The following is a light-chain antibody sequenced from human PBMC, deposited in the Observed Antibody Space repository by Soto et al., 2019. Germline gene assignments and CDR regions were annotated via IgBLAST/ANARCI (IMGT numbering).Light chain of an antibody. J-gene: IGLJ2*01. Sequence: QSALTQPASVSGSPGQSITIYCTGTSSDVGGYDFVSWYQQHPGKVPKLMIYDVSNRPSGVSNRFSGSKSGNTASLTISGLQAEDEADYYCSSYTSGSTLVVFGGGTKLTVL. CDR3: SSYTSGSTLVV. CDR2: DVS. V-gene: IGLV2-14*03. CDR1: SSDVGGYDF.